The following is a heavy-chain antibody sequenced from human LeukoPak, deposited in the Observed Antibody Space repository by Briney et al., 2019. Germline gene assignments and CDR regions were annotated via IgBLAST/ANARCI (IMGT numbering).Heavy chain of an antibody. D-gene: IGHD1-1*01. CDR3: ARVELEPSYYYMDV. CDR2: ISAYNGNT. Sequence: ASVKVSCKASGYTFTGYYMHWVRQAPGQGLEWMGWISAYNGNTNYAQKLQGRVTMTTDTSTSTAYIELRSLRSDDTAVYYCARVELEPSYYYMDVWGKGTTVTVSS. CDR1: GYTFTGYY. J-gene: IGHJ6*03. V-gene: IGHV1-18*04.